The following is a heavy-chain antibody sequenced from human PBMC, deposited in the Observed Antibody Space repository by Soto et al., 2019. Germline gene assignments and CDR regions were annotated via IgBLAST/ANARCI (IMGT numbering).Heavy chain of an antibody. J-gene: IGHJ3*01. Sequence: VQLLESGGDLVQPGGSLRLSCVASGFILNNYDMSWVRQAPGKGLEWVSTIGGTDGDSDGVPWYEDSVKGRFTISRDSSANTLFLHMDNLRAEDSALYYCAKRGRNWGAFDFWGQGTTVVVSS. CDR2: IGGTDGDSDGVP. V-gene: IGHV3-23*01. CDR1: GFILNNYD. D-gene: IGHD7-27*01. CDR3: AKRGRNWGAFDF.